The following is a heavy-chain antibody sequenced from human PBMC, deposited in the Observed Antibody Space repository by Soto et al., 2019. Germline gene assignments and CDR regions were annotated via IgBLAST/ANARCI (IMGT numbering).Heavy chain of an antibody. V-gene: IGHV5-51*01. CDR1: GYSFTSYW. CDR2: IYPGDSDT. J-gene: IGHJ6*02. CDR3: ARDRKWIQLDYYYGMDV. Sequence: PGESLKISCKGSGYSFTSYWIGWVRQMPGKGLEWMGIIYPGDSDTRYSPSFQGQVTISADKSKNQFSLKLSSVTAADTAVYYCARDRKWIQLDYYYGMDVWGQGTTVTAP. D-gene: IGHD1-1*01.